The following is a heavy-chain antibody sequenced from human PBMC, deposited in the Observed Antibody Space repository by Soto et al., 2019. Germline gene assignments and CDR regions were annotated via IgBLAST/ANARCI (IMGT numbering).Heavy chain of an antibody. J-gene: IGHJ5*02. Sequence: QVQLQESGPGLVKPSQTLSLTCTVSGGSISSGDYYWSWIRQHPGKGLEWIGYIYYSGSTYYNPSLKRRVTXPXEXXKNQFSLKLSSVTAADTAVYYCARWWSGSRQGFDPWGQGTLVTVSS. V-gene: IGHV4-31*03. CDR3: ARWWSGSRQGFDP. CDR2: IYYSGST. CDR1: GGSISSGDYY. D-gene: IGHD3-3*01.